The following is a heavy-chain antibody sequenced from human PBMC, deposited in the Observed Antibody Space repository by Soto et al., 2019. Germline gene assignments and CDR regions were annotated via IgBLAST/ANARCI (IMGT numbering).Heavy chain of an antibody. D-gene: IGHD4-17*01. J-gene: IGHJ6*02. CDR2: ISPGSGNT. CDR1: GYIFSKYV. V-gene: IGHV1-3*01. CDR3: ARALEDGDYDYYYSGVDV. Sequence: QVLLVQSGAEVKKPGASVTISCRASGYIFSKYVLHWVRQVPGQRFEWMGWISPGSGNTKYAQKFKGRVTLTSEAFASTAYLELTGLGSEDTAVYYCARALEDGDYDYYYSGVDVWGQGTSIIVSS.